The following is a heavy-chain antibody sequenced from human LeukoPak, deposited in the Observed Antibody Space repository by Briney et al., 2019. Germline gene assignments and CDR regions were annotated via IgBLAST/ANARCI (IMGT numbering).Heavy chain of an antibody. CDR2: IYYSGST. J-gene: IGHJ5*02. D-gene: IGHD3-22*01. CDR3: ARGLSYDSSGPKFDP. CDR1: GGSISSGDYY. Sequence: PSQTLSLTCTVSGGSISSGDYYWSWIRQPPGKGLEWIGYIYYSGSTYYNPSLKSRVTISVDTSKNQFSLKLSSVTAADTAVYYCARGLSYDSSGPKFDPWGQGTLVTVSS. V-gene: IGHV4-30-4*08.